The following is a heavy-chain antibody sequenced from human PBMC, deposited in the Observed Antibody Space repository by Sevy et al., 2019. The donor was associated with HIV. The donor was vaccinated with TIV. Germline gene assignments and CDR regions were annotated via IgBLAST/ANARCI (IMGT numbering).Heavy chain of an antibody. D-gene: IGHD1-26*01. CDR3: ARGVGLDY. V-gene: IGHV3-7*01. CDR2: IRPDGSDK. J-gene: IGHJ4*02. CDR1: GFTFSPYW. Sequence: GESLKISCAASGFTFSPYWMTWVRQAPGKGLEWVANIRPDGSDKYYVDSVKGRFTISRDNAKNSLYLQMNSLRADDTAMYYCARGVGLDYWGQGALVTVSS.